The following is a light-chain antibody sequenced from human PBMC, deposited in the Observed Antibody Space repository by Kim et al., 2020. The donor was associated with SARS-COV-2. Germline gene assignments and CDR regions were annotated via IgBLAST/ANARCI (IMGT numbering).Light chain of an antibody. J-gene: IGLJ3*02. CDR3: ATWDDSLKNWV. Sequence: GQRITISCSGTSSNIGSHPVNWYQQLPGTAPKLLIDSENQRPSGVPDRFSGSKSGTSASLAISGLQSEDEADYYCATWDDSLKNWVFGGGTKLTVL. CDR1: SSNIGSHP. V-gene: IGLV1-44*01. CDR2: SEN.